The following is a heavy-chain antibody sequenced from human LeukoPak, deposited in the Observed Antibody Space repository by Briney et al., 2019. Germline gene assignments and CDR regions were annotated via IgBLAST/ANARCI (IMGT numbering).Heavy chain of an antibody. CDR1: GYMFPNFW. Sequence: GESLKISCKGSGYMFPNFWIAWVRQMPGKGLGWMGLIYPEDSDTRYSPSFQGQVTISADKSISTAYLQWSSLKASDNAIYYCARRSGSGWFLDYWGQGALVTVSS. J-gene: IGHJ4*02. CDR3: ARRSGSGWFLDY. D-gene: IGHD6-19*01. V-gene: IGHV5-51*01. CDR2: IYPEDSDT.